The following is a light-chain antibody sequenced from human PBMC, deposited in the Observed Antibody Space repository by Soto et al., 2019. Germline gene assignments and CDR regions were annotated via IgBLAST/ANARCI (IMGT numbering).Light chain of an antibody. Sequence: ALTQPASVSGSPGQSITISCTGTSSDVGGYNYVSWYQLHPGKAPKLIIYEVNNRPSGLSNRFSGSKSGNTASLTISGLRADDEGDYYCSSYTSDTSPYVFGTGTKVTVL. CDR2: EVN. V-gene: IGLV2-14*01. CDR3: SSYTSDTSPYV. CDR1: SSDVGGYNY. J-gene: IGLJ1*01.